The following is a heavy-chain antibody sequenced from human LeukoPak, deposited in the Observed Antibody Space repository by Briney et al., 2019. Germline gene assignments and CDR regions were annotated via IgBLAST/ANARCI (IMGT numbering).Heavy chain of an antibody. V-gene: IGHV3-23*01. Sequence: GGSLRLSCAASGFTFSSYAMSWVRQAPGKGLEWVSAISGSGGSTYYADSVKGRFTISRDNSKNTLYLQMNSPRAEDTAVYYCARRPMITFGGVIVYNWFDPWGQGTLVTVSS. CDR3: ARRPMITFGGVIVYNWFDP. CDR2: ISGSGGST. CDR1: GFTFSSYA. J-gene: IGHJ5*02. D-gene: IGHD3-16*02.